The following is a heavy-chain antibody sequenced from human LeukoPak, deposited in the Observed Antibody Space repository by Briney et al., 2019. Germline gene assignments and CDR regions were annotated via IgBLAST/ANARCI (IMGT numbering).Heavy chain of an antibody. D-gene: IGHD3-10*01. Sequence: SETLSLTCTVSRGSIGTYYRSWIRQPAGKGLDWIGRIYTSGSTKKNPSLSSRVTISIDASKNQFSLRLSSLTAADTAIYYCARDSGRRGYPEYSFDYWGQGTPVIVSS. J-gene: IGHJ4*02. CDR2: IYTSGST. CDR3: ARDSGRRGYPEYSFDY. CDR1: RGSIGTYY. V-gene: IGHV4-4*07.